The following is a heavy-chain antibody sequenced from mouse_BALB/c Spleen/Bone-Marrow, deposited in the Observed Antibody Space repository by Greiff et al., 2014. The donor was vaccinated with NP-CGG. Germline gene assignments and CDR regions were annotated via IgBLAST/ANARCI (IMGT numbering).Heavy chain of an antibody. D-gene: IGHD1-1*01. J-gene: IGHJ4*01. V-gene: IGHV2-9*02. Sequence: VQLVESGPGLVAPSQSLSITCTVSGFSLTSYGLHWVRQPPGKGLEWLGVICAGGSTNYNSALMSRLSISKDNSKSQVFLKMNSLQTDDTAMYYCARDYGSSYYAMDYWGQGTSVTVSS. CDR1: GFSLTSYG. CDR2: ICAGGST. CDR3: ARDYGSSYYAMDY.